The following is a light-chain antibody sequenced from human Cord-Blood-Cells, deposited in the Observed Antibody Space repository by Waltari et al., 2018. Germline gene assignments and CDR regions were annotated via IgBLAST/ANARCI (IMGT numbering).Light chain of an antibody. CDR3: SSYTSSSTVV. CDR1: SSDVGGYTY. V-gene: IGLV2-14*01. Sequence: QSALTQPASVSGSPGQSITLPCTGTSSDVGGYTYVSWYQQHPGKAPKLMIYDVSNRPSGLSNRFSGSKSGNTASLTISGLQAEDEADYYCSSYTSSSTVVFGGGTKLTVL. J-gene: IGLJ2*01. CDR2: DVS.